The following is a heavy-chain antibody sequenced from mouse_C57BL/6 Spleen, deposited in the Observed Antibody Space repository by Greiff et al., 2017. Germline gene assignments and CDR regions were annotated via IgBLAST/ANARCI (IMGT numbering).Heavy chain of an antibody. CDR3: AREEDGYYYFDY. CDR2: ISSGGSYT. CDR1: GFTFSSYG. D-gene: IGHD2-3*01. J-gene: IGHJ2*01. Sequence: EVHLVESGGDLVKPGGSLKLSCAASGFTFSSYGMSWVRQTPDKRLEWVATISSGGSYTYYPDSVKGRFTISRDNAKNTLYLQMSSLKSEDTAMYYCAREEDGYYYFDYWGQGTTLTVSS. V-gene: IGHV5-6*01.